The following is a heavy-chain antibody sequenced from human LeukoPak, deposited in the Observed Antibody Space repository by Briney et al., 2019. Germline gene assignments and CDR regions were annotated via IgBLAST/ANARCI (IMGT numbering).Heavy chain of an antibody. D-gene: IGHD6-6*01. J-gene: IGHJ5*02. CDR3: ARRSIAARGRFDP. V-gene: IGHV4-38-2*02. CDR1: GYSISSGYY. CDR2: IYPSGST. Sequence: KPSETLSLTCTVSGYSISSGYYWGWIRQPPGKRLEWIGSIYPSGSTFYNPSLKSRVTMSADTSKNQFSLKLSSVTAADTAVYYCARRSIAARGRFDPWGQGTLVTVSS.